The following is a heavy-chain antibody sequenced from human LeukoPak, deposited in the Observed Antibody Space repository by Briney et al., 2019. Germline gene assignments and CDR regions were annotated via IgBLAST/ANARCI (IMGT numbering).Heavy chain of an antibody. CDR3: ARTTWKLVDPYYFDY. V-gene: IGHV5-51*01. CDR2: IYPGDFDT. D-gene: IGHD2-2*01. CDR1: GYNFGTYW. Sequence: GESLKISCKGYGYNFGTYWIGWVRQVPGKGLEWMGIIYPGDFDTRYSPSFQGQVTISVDKSISTAYLQWNSLKASDTAMYYCARTTWKLVDPYYFDYWGQGTLVTVSS. J-gene: IGHJ4*02.